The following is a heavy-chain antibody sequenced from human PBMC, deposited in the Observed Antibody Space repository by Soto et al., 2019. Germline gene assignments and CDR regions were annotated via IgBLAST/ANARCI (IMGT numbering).Heavy chain of an antibody. D-gene: IGHD6-13*01. Sequence: GGSLRLSCVASGFTFSSYIIHWVRQAPGKGLEWVSRINDDGSGMNYADSVKGRFTISRDNSKNTLYLQMNSLRAEDTAVYYCAKGEIGGYSSSWTTFDYWGQGTLVTVSS. V-gene: IGHV3-23*01. CDR3: AKGEIGGYSSSWTTFDY. CDR1: GFTFSSYI. CDR2: INDDGSGM. J-gene: IGHJ4*02.